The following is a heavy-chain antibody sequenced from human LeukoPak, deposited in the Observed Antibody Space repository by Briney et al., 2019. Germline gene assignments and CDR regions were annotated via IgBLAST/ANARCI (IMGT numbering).Heavy chain of an antibody. V-gene: IGHV1-69*04. D-gene: IGHD1-1*01. CDR3: AIPTTMSTYYFDY. CDR1: GGTFSSYA. Sequence: SVKVSCKASGGTFSSYAISWVRQAPGQGLEWMGRIIPILGIANYAQKFQGRVTITADRSTSTAYMELSSLRSEDTAVYYCAIPTTMSTYYFDYWGQGTLVTVSS. CDR2: IIPILGIA. J-gene: IGHJ4*02.